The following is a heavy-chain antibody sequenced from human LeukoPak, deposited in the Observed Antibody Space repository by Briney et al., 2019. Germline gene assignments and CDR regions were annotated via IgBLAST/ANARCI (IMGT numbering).Heavy chain of an antibody. CDR2: IIPIFGTA. J-gene: IGHJ4*02. CDR1: GGTFSSYA. D-gene: IGHD3-10*01. Sequence: AASVKVSCKASGGTFSSYAISWVRQAPGQGLEWMGGIIPIFGTANYAQKFQGRVTITADESTSTAYMELRSLRSDDTAVYYCARESPPYYYGSGSYSFDYWGQGTLVTVSS. V-gene: IGHV1-69*13. CDR3: ARESPPYYYGSGSYSFDY.